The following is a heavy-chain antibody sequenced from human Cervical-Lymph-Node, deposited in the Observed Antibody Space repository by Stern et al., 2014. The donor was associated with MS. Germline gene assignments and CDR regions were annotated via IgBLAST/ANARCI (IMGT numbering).Heavy chain of an antibody. J-gene: IGHJ4*02. CDR2: IVGGRGNT. CDR1: GFTFTSSA. CDR3: AADQDYGDYGDLFDY. D-gene: IGHD4-17*01. Sequence: QLVQSGPEVKKPGTSVKVSCKASGFTFTSSAVQWVRQARGQRLEWIGWIVGGRGNTNYAQKFQERVTITRDMSTSTAYMELSSLRSEDTAVYYCAADQDYGDYGDLFDYWGQGTLVTVSS. V-gene: IGHV1-58*01.